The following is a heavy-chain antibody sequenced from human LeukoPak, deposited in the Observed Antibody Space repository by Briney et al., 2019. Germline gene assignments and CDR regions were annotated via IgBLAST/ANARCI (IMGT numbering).Heavy chain of an antibody. CDR3: ARRFYYAMDV. V-gene: IGHV1-2*02. J-gene: IGHJ6*02. CDR1: GYSFTCYF. D-gene: IGHD3-16*01. CDR2: INPNSGDT. Sequence: GASVKVSCKASGYSFTCYFMQWVGQAPGQGLEWMGWINPNSGDTNYAQKFQGRVIMTRDTSISTAYMELSRLRSDDAAVYYCARRFYYAMDVWGQGTTVTVSS.